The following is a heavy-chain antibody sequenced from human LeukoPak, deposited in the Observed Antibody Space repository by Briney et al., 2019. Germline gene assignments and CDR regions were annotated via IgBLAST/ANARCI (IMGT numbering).Heavy chain of an antibody. Sequence: PPETPSQTCAVYGGSFCGYCSSFVRHPPAQGLEWLGHINHSGSTNYNPSLKSRVTISVDTSKNQFSLKLSSVTAADTAVYYCARVSIIAAAGTVYYFDYWGQGTLVTVSS. V-gene: IGHV4-34*01. CDR3: ARVSIIAAAGTVYYFDY. J-gene: IGHJ4*02. CDR2: INHSGST. CDR1: GGSFCGYC. D-gene: IGHD6-13*01.